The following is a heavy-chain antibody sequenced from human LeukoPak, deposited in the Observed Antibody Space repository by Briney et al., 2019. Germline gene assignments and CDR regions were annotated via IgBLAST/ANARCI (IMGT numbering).Heavy chain of an antibody. V-gene: IGHV3-74*01. D-gene: IGHD5-24*01. J-gene: IGHJ4*02. Sequence: PGGSLRLFCAASGFTFRSYWMHWVRQAPGKGRVWVSRVKGDGSFTNYADSVYGRFTISRDNAKNTLYLHMHSLRAEDTAVYYCVRDGDDFNFDYWGQGSLVTVSS. CDR1: GFTFRSYW. CDR2: VKGDGSFT. CDR3: VRDGDDFNFDY.